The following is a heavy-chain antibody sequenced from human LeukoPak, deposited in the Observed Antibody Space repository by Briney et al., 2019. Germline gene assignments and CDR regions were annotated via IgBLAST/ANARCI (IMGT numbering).Heavy chain of an antibody. CDR3: ARELGRAFDI. V-gene: IGHV4-59*01. CDR2: IYYSGST. J-gene: IGHJ3*02. CDR1: GGSISTYY. Sequence: SETLSLTCTVSGGSISTYYWSWIRQPPGKGLEWIGYIYYSGSTNYNPSLKSRVTISVDTSKNQFSLKLKSVVAADTAVYYCARELGRAFDIWGQGKLVTVSS.